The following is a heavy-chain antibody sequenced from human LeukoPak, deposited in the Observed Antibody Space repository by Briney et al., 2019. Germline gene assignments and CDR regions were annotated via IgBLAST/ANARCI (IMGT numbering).Heavy chain of an antibody. CDR2: IIPIFGTA. CDR3: ARGARVVVPAAADY. CDR1: GGTFSSYA. Sequence: GASVKLSCKASGGTFSSYAISWVRQAPGQGLEWMGGIIPIFGTANYAQKFQGRVTITADESTSTAYMELSSLRSEDTAVYYCARGARVVVPAAADYWGQGTLVTVSS. V-gene: IGHV1-69*13. J-gene: IGHJ4*02. D-gene: IGHD2-2*01.